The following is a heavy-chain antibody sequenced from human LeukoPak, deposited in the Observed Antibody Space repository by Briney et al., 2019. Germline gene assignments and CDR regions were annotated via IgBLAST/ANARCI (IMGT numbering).Heavy chain of an antibody. CDR1: GFTFSSYA. CDR3: ARSVPDYTRFDY. CDR2: IYTGGHRA. D-gene: IGHD4-11*01. J-gene: IGHJ4*02. V-gene: IGHV3-23*05. Sequence: GGSLRLSCAASGFTFSSYAMSWVRQAPGKGLEWVSAIYTGGHRAYYSDSVRGRFTISRDNSKNTVHLQMSSLRAEDTALYYCARSVPDYTRFDYWGQGALVTVS.